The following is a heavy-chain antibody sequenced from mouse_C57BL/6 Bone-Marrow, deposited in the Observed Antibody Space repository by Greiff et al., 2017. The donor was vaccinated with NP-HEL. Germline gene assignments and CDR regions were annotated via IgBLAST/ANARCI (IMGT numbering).Heavy chain of an antibody. V-gene: IGHV10-3*01. CDR1: GFTFNTYA. CDR3: VRDVIYDGYYPWFAY. J-gene: IGHJ3*01. Sequence: DVMLVESGGGLVQPKGSLKLSCAASGFTFNTYAMHWVRQAPGKGLEWVARIRSKSSNYATYYADSVKDRFTISRDDSQSMLYLQMNNLKTEDTAMYYCVRDVIYDGYYPWFAYWGQGTLVTVSA. CDR2: IRSKSSNYAT. D-gene: IGHD2-3*01.